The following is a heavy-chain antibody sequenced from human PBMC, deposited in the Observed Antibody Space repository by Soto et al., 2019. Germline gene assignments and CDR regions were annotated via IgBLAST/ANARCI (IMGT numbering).Heavy chain of an antibody. CDR1: GFTFSSYG. CDR2: ISYDGSNK. CDR3: AKSIRYFDWSADY. V-gene: IGHV3-30*18. Sequence: PGGSLRLSCAASGFTFSSYGMHWVRQAPGKGLEWVAVISYDGSNKYYADSVKGRFTISRDNSKNTLYLQMNSLRAEDTAVYYCAKSIRYFDWSADYWGQGTLVTVSS. D-gene: IGHD3-9*01. J-gene: IGHJ4*02.